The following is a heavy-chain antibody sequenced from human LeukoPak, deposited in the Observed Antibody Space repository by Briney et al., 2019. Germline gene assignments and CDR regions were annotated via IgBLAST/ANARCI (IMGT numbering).Heavy chain of an antibody. CDR2: ISSSKYI. D-gene: IGHD3-10*01. J-gene: IGHJ4*02. CDR1: GFGFGSYA. CDR3: ARNGGAGTSTDLDY. Sequence: GGSLRLSCAASGFGFGSYAMSWVRQAPGKGLEWVSSISSSKYIYYADSVKGRFTISRDNAKNSLYLQMNSLRAEDTAVYYCARNGGAGTSTDLDYWGQGTLVTVSS. V-gene: IGHV3-21*01.